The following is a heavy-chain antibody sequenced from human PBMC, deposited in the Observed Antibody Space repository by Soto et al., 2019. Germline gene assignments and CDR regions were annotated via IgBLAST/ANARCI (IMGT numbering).Heavy chain of an antibody. D-gene: IGHD6-13*01. CDR1: GGSISSYY. J-gene: IGHJ6*02. CDR3: ARDKALAAAAGKPYYYYGMDV. CDR2: IYYSGST. Sequence: PSETLSLTCTVSGGSISSYYWSWIRQPPGKGLEWIGYIYYSGSTNYNPSLKSRVTISVDTSKNQFSLKLSSVTAADTAVYYCARDKALAAAAGKPYYYYGMDVWGQGTTVTVSS. V-gene: IGHV4-59*01.